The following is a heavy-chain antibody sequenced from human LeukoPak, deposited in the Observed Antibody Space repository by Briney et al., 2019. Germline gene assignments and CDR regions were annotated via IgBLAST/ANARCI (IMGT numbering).Heavy chain of an antibody. CDR1: GFTFSSYW. Sequence: GGSLRLSCAASGFTFSSYWMSWVRQAPGKGLEWVADINEDGSQKDYVDSVKGRFTISRDNAKNSLYLQMDSLRAEDTALYYCVRGVDVWGQGTTVAVSS. CDR3: VRGVDV. J-gene: IGHJ6*02. V-gene: IGHV3-7*04. CDR2: INEDGSQK.